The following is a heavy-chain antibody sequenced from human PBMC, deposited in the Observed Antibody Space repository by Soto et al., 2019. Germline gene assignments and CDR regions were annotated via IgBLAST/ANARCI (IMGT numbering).Heavy chain of an antibody. Sequence: PSETLSLTCTVSGGSISSSSYYWGWIRQPPGKGLEWIGSIYYSGGTYYNPSLKSRVTISVDTSKNQFSLKLSSVTAADTAVYYCARHRDAIVVVVAANSRGAFDIWGQGTMVTVSS. CDR3: ARHRDAIVVVVAANSRGAFDI. V-gene: IGHV4-39*01. J-gene: IGHJ3*02. CDR1: GGSISSSSYY. D-gene: IGHD2-15*01. CDR2: IYYSGGT.